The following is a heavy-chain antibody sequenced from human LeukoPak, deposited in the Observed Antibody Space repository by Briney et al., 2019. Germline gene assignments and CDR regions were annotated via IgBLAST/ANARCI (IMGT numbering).Heavy chain of an antibody. CDR1: GYSFTSYP. CDR2: FDPEDGET. J-gene: IGHJ4*02. V-gene: IGHV1-24*01. Sequence: ASVKVSCKASGYSFTSYPINWVRQAPGKGLEWMGGFDPEDGETIYAQKFQGRVTMTEDTSTDTAYMELSSLRSEDTAVYYCATGYYYFDYWGQGTLVTVSS. D-gene: IGHD2-21*01. CDR3: ATGYYYFDY.